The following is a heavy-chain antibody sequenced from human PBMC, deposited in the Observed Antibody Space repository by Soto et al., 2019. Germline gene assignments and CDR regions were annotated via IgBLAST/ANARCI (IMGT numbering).Heavy chain of an antibody. V-gene: IGHV1-69*06. CDR2: IIPIFGTA. CDR1: GGTFSSYA. CDR3: ARDRGITVAGPYNGMDV. Sequence: QVQLVQSGAEVKKPGSSVKVSCKASGGTFSSYAISWVRQAPGQGLEWMGGIIPIFGTANYAQKFQGRVTITADKVTSTAYMELSRLRSEDTAVYYCARDRGITVAGPYNGMDVWGQGTTVTVSS. D-gene: IGHD6-19*01. J-gene: IGHJ6*02.